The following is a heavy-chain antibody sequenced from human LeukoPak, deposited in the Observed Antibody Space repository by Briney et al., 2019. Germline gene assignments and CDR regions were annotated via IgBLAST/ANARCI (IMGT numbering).Heavy chain of an antibody. V-gene: IGHV3-11*01. CDR3: VSSLHYYDNTL. CDR1: GFSFSDYY. J-gene: IGHJ4*02. Sequence: GGSLRLSCAASGFSFSDYYMGWIRQAPGKGLEWVSYIRTGGSIVFYADSVKGRFTLSRDNAKSSLYLQMNSLRDGDTAVYYCVSSLHYYDNTLWGQGTLVTVSS. CDR2: IRTGGSIV. D-gene: IGHD3-22*01.